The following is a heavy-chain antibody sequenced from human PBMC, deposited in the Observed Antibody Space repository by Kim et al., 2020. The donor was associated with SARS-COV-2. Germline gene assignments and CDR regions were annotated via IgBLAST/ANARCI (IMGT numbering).Heavy chain of an antibody. J-gene: IGHJ6*02. CDR3: ARHRGGCSSTSCYSLPGYGMDV. V-gene: IGHV5-51*01. Sequence: GESLKISCKGSGYSFTSYWIGWVRQMPGKGLEWMGIIYPGDSDTRYSPSFQGQVTISADKSISTAYLQWSSLKASDTAMYYCARHRGGCSSTSCYSLPGYGMDVWGQGTTVTVSS. CDR1: GYSFTSYW. D-gene: IGHD2-2*02. CDR2: IYPGDSDT.